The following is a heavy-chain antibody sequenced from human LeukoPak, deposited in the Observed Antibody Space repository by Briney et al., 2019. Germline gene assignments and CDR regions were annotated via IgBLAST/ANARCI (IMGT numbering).Heavy chain of an antibody. CDR3: AKGSDMAYYFDN. Sequence: GGSLRLSCAASGFTFSSYAMSWVRQAPGKGLEWVSTISGSGGLIYYADSVKGRFTISRDNSKNTLYLQMNSLRAEDTAVYYCAKGSDMAYYFDNWGQGTLVTVSS. J-gene: IGHJ4*02. CDR1: GFTFSSYA. V-gene: IGHV3-23*01. D-gene: IGHD5-18*01. CDR2: ISGSGGLI.